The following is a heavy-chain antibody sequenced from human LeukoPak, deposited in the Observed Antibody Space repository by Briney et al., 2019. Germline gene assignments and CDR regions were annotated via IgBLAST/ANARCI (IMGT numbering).Heavy chain of an antibody. V-gene: IGHV1-2*02. J-gene: IGHJ5*02. CDR2: INANSGGT. CDR1: GYTFTGYY. Sequence: ASVKGSCKASGYTFTGYYMHWVRPGPGQGLVRRGWINANSGGTNDAQRCQGRVTMTRDTSISTAYMELSRLRSDDTAVYYCARDASGAPYNWFDPWGQGTLVTVSS. CDR3: ARDASGAPYNWFDP.